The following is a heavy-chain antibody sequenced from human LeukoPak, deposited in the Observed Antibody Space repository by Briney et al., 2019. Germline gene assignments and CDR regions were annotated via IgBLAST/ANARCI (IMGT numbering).Heavy chain of an antibody. CDR2: ISGSGGST. Sequence: PGGSLRLSCAASGFTFSSYAMSWVRQAPGKGLEWVSAISGSGGSTYYADSVKGRFTISRDNSKNTLYLQMNSLRAEDTAVYYCANKNPSVELPTGDFDYWGQGTLVTVFS. CDR1: GFTFSSYA. D-gene: IGHD1-26*01. CDR3: ANKNPSVELPTGDFDY. V-gene: IGHV3-23*01. J-gene: IGHJ4*02.